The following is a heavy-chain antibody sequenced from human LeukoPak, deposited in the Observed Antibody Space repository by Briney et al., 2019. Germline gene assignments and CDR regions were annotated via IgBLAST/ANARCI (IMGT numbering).Heavy chain of an antibody. D-gene: IGHD3-16*01. CDR1: GFTFSSYW. CDR2: IKEDGSEK. V-gene: IGHV3-7*04. CDR3: ARLYEGGY. J-gene: IGHJ4*02. Sequence: GGSLRLSCAVSGFTFSSYWMTWVRQAPGKGLERVAKIKEDGSEKYYVDSVKGRFTISRDNAKSSLYLEMNSLRVEDTAVYYCARLYEGGYWGQGTLVTVSS.